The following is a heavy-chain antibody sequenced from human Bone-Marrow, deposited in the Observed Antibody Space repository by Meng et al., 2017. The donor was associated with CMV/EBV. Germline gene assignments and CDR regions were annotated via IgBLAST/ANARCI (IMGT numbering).Heavy chain of an antibody. CDR2: ISWNSGSI. CDR1: GFTFDDYA. D-gene: IGHD6-19*01. Sequence: GGSLRLSCAASGFTFDDYAMNWVRQAPGKGLEWVSGISWNSGSIGYADSVKGRFTISRDNAKNSLYLQMNSLRAEDTAVYYCARGGWLVRWGFDYWGQGTLVTVSS. CDR3: ARGGWLVRWGFDY. J-gene: IGHJ4*02. V-gene: IGHV3-9*01.